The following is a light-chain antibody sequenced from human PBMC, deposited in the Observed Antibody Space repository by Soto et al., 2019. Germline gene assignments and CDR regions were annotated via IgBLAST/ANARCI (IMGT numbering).Light chain of an antibody. CDR1: SSNIGAIYG. J-gene: IGLJ1*01. CDR3: QSYDDSLSAFV. CDR2: VNT. Sequence: QSVLTQPPSVSGAPGQRVTISCTGSSSNIGAIYGVHWYQQLPGTVPKLLIYVNTNRPSGVPDRFSASKSGTSASLAITGLQAEDEADYYCQSYDDSLSAFVFGTGTKVTVL. V-gene: IGLV1-40*01.